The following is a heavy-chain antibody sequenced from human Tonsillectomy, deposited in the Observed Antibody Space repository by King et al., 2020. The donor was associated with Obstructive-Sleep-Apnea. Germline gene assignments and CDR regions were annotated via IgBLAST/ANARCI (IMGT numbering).Heavy chain of an antibody. CDR3: AKVMLSEWLRLSPGDY. CDR2: IRRRGSST. CDR1: GFTFSRYA. V-gene: IGHV3-23*04. Sequence: VQLVESGGGLVQPGGSLRLSCAASGFTFSRYAMSWVRQAPGRGLDWVTAIRRRGSSTYYADSVKGRFTIARDNSKNTLYLQMNSLRAEDTAVYYCAKVMLSEWLRLSPGDYWGQGTLVTVSS. J-gene: IGHJ4*02. D-gene: IGHD5-12*01.